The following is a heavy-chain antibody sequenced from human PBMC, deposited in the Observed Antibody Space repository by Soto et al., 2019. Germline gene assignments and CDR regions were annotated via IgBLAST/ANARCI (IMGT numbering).Heavy chain of an antibody. V-gene: IGHV3-53*04. CDR3: ARIVVVTAYYFDY. D-gene: IGHD3-22*01. CDR1: GFTVSSNY. J-gene: IGHJ4*02. CDR2: IYSGGST. Sequence: EVQLVESGGGLVQPGGSLRLSCAASGFTVSSNYMSWVRQAPGKGLEWVSVIYSGGSTYYADSVKGRFIISRHNSKNTLYLQMNSLRAEDTAVYYCARIVVVTAYYFDYWGQGTLVTVSS.